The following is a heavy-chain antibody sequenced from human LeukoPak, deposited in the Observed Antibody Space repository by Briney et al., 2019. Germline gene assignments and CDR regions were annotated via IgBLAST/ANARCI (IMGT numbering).Heavy chain of an antibody. J-gene: IGHJ3*02. Sequence: PGGSLRLSCTASGFTFSSYTMNWVRQAPGKGLEWVSYISSSSSTIYYADSVKGRFTISRDNAKNSLYLQMNSLRAEDTAVYYCARPSVVLWFGELLSLGAFDIWGQGTMVTVSS. CDR1: GFTFSSYT. CDR2: ISSSSSTI. D-gene: IGHD3-10*01. V-gene: IGHV3-48*01. CDR3: ARPSVVLWFGELLSLGAFDI.